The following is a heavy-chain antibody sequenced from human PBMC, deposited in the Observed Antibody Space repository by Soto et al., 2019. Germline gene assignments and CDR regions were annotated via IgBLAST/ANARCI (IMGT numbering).Heavy chain of an antibody. D-gene: IGHD3-22*01. CDR3: ARTDSSGYYYLDY. V-gene: IGHV3-30-3*01. CDR1: GFTFSSYA. Sequence: QVQLVESGGGVVQPGRSLRLSCAASGFTFSSYAMHWVRQAPGKGLEWVAVISYDGSNKYYADSVKGRFTISRDNSKNTLYLQMNSLRAEDTAVYYCARTDSSGYYYLDYWGQGTLVTVSS. J-gene: IGHJ4*02. CDR2: ISYDGSNK.